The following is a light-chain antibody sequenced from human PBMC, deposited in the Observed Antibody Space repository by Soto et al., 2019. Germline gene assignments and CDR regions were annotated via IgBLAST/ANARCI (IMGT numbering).Light chain of an antibody. J-gene: IGKJ1*01. CDR2: AAS. CDR3: QQSSITPWT. Sequence: DIQMTQSPSSLSASVGDRVTITCRASQSIGRYLNWYQQRPGKVPKVLIYAASRSQSEVSSRFSGSGSGTDFTLTIASLQPEDSATYYCQQSSITPWTFGQVTKVEV. V-gene: IGKV1-39*01. CDR1: QSIGRY.